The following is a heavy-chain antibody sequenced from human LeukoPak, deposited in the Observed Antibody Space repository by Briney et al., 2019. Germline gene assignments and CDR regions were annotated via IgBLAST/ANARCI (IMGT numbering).Heavy chain of an antibody. J-gene: IGHJ6*03. V-gene: IGHV3-66*01. CDR1: GFTVSSNY. D-gene: IGHD2-2*01. Sequence: GGSLRLSCAASGFTVSSNYMSWVRQAPGKGLEWVSVIYSGGSTYYADSVKGRFTISRDNSKNTLYLQMNSLRAEDTAVYYRARANIVVVPAAWDYYYYMDVWGKGTTVTVSS. CDR2: IYSGGST. CDR3: ARANIVVVPAAWDYYYYMDV.